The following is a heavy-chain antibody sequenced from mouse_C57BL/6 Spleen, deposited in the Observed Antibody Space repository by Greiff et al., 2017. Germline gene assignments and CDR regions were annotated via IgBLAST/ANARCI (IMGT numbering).Heavy chain of an antibody. Sequence: VQLVESGPELVKPGASVKISCKASGYAFSSSWMNWVKQRPGKGLEWIGRIYPGDGDTNYNGKFKGKGTLTADKSSSTAYMQLSSLTSEDSAVYFCARADYYGIYYAMDYWGQGTSVTVSS. CDR3: ARADYYGIYYAMDY. CDR1: GYAFSSSW. CDR2: IYPGDGDT. D-gene: IGHD1-1*01. V-gene: IGHV1-82*01. J-gene: IGHJ4*01.